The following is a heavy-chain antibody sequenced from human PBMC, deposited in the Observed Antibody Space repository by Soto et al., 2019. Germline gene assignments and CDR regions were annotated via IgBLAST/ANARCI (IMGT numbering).Heavy chain of an antibody. CDR2: ISSSSSTI. Sequence: GESLKISCAASGFTFSSYSMNWVRQAPGKGLEWVSYISSSSSTIYYADSVKGRFTISRGNAKNSLYLQMNSLRAEDTAVYYCAREALYYDFWSGTLGRDYYYMDVWGKGTTVTVSS. CDR3: AREALYYDFWSGTLGRDYYYMDV. J-gene: IGHJ6*03. CDR1: GFTFSSYS. V-gene: IGHV3-48*01. D-gene: IGHD3-3*01.